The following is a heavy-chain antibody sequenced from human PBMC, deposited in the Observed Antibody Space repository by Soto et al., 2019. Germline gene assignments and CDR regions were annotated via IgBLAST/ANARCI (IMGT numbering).Heavy chain of an antibody. CDR1: EFTFSSYA. V-gene: IGHV3-23*01. CDR3: VKDWSGDKCPCMDV. Sequence: EVQLLESGGGLVQPGGSLRLSCAASEFTFSSYAMTWVRQAPGKGLEWVASITDSGGSTYYPDSVKGRLTISRDNSENTVHLQMNGLRAEDTAIYYCVKDWSGDKCPCMDVWGQGTTVTVSS. CDR2: ITDSGGST. J-gene: IGHJ6*02. D-gene: IGHD3-3*01.